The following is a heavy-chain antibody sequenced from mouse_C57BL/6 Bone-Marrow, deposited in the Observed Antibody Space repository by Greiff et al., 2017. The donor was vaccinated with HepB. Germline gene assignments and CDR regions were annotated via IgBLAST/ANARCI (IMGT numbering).Heavy chain of an antibody. D-gene: IGHD6-1*01. V-gene: IGHV2-2*01. CDR2: IWSGGST. CDR1: GLSLTSYG. J-gene: IGHJ4*01. CDR3: ARNPSPHYYYAMDY. Sequence: VQLQESGPGLVQPSQSLSITCTVSGLSLTSYGVHWVRQSPGKGLEWLGVIWSGGSTDYNAAFISRLSISKDNSKSQVFFKMNSLQADDTAIYYCARNPSPHYYYAMDYWGQGTSVTVSS.